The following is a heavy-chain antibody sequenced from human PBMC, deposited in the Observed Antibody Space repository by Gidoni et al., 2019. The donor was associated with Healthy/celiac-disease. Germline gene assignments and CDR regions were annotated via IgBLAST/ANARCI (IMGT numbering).Heavy chain of an antibody. V-gene: IGHV1-69*06. CDR2: A. D-gene: IGHD2-21*02. CDR3: ARGPTYCGGDCYPEYFQH. J-gene: IGHJ1*01. Sequence: ANYAQKFQGRVTITADKSTSTAYMELSSLRSEDTAVYYCARGPTYCGGDCYPEYFQHWGQGTLVTVSS.